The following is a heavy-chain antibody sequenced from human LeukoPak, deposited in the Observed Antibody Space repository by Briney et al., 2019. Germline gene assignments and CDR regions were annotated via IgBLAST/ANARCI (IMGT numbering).Heavy chain of an antibody. Sequence: AGGSLRLSCAASGFTFNIHAMSWVRQAPGKGLEGVSTLSGSAFTYYADSVKGRFTISRDTSKNTLFLDMNTLRVQDTAVYYCAKGSQESPRTILDAFDIWGQGTMVSVSS. CDR1: GFTFNIHA. J-gene: IGHJ3*02. CDR2: LSGSAFT. D-gene: IGHD1-1*01. V-gene: IGHV3-23*01. CDR3: AKGSQESPRTILDAFDI.